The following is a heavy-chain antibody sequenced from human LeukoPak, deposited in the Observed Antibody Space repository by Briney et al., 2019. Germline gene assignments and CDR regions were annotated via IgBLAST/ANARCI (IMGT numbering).Heavy chain of an antibody. CDR2: IYTGGDT. V-gene: IGHV3-53*01. D-gene: IGHD2-2*01. CDR1: GSTVSGNY. Sequence: PGGSLRLSCAVSGSTVSGNYMSWVRQAPGKGLEWVSVIYTGGDTYYADSVKGRFTISRDNSKNTLYLQMNSLRAEDTAVYYCARGQSCSSTSCFFDYWGQGTLVTVSS. J-gene: IGHJ4*02. CDR3: ARGQSCSSTSCFFDY.